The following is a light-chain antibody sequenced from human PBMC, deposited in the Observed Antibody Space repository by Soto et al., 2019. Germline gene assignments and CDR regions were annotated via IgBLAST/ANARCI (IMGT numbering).Light chain of an antibody. Sequence: EIVLTQSPGTLSLSPGERATLSGRASQSVSSNFLAWYQQKPGQAPRLLIYDASSTASGIPDRFSGSGSGTDFTLTISRLEPEDFAVYYCQQYGSSVCTFGQGTKLEIK. J-gene: IGKJ2*02. CDR1: QSVSSNF. V-gene: IGKV3-20*01. CDR2: DAS. CDR3: QQYGSSVCT.